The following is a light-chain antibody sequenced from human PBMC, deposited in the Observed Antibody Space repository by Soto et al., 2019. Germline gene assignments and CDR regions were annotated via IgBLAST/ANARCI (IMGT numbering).Light chain of an antibody. J-gene: IGKJ4*01. CDR2: DAS. CDR1: QDISTY. V-gene: IGKV1-33*01. CDR3: QQYDNRPLT. Sequence: DIQMTQSPSSLSASAGDRVTLTCQASQDISTYLNWYQQKPAKAPKLLIYDASNLETGVPSRFSGSGSGTDFTFTISSLQPEDIATYYCQQYDNRPLTFGGGTKVEIK.